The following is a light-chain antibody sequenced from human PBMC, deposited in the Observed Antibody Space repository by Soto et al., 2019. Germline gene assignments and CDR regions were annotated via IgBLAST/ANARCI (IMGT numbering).Light chain of an antibody. Sequence: DIQMTQSPSTLSASVGDRVTITCRASQSINIWLAWYQQKPGKAPKLLIYKASSLESGVPSRFSGSGSGTEFTLTISSLQPDDFATYYCQQYHVFSYSFGQGTKLEIK. CDR3: QQYHVFSYS. CDR1: QSINIW. CDR2: KAS. J-gene: IGKJ2*03. V-gene: IGKV1-5*03.